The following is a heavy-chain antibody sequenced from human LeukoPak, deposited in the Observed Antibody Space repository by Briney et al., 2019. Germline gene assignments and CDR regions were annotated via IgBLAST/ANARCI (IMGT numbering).Heavy chain of an antibody. CDR2: IYTSGST. J-gene: IGHJ3*02. CDR3: ARRGSSSWYPLDI. Sequence: SETLSLTCTASGGSISSGSYYWSWIRQPAGKGLEWIGRIYTSGSTNYNPSLKSRVTISVDTSKNQFSLKLSSVTAADTAVYYCARRGSSSWYPLDIWGQGTMVTVSS. V-gene: IGHV4-61*02. CDR1: GGSISSGSYY. D-gene: IGHD6-13*01.